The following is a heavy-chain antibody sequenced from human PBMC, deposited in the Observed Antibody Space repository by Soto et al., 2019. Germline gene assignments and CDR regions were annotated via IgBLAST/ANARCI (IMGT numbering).Heavy chain of an antibody. CDR2: IYSGGST. J-gene: IGHJ6*03. D-gene: IGHD6-13*01. Sequence: EVQLVESGGGLVQPGGSLRLSCAASGFTVSSNYMSWVRQAPGKGLEWVSVIYSGGSTYYADSVKGRFTISRDNSKNTLYLQMNSLRAEDTAVYCCARAAAGTNYYYYYYMDVWGKGTTVTVSS. CDR1: GFTVSSNY. CDR3: ARAAAGTNYYYYYYMDV. V-gene: IGHV3-66*01.